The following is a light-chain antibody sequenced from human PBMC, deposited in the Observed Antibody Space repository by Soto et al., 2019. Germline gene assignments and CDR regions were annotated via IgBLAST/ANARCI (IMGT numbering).Light chain of an antibody. CDR2: GAS. CDR1: QSVSSSY. V-gene: IGKV3-20*01. CDR3: QQYGSFWT. J-gene: IGKJ1*01. Sequence: EIVLTQSPGTLSLSPGERATISCRASQSVSSSYLAWYQQKPGQAPRLLIYGASSRATGIPDRFSGSGSGTDFTLTISRLEPEDFAVYYCQQYGSFWTFGQGTKV.